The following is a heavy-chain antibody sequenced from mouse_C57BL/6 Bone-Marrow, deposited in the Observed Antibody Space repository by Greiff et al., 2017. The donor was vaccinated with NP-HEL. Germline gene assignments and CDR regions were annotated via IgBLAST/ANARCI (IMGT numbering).Heavy chain of an antibody. V-gene: IGHV1-81*01. Sequence: QVQLQQSGAELARPGASVKLSCKASGYTFTSYGISWVKQRTGQGLEWIGEIYPRSGNTYYNEKFKGKAILTADKSSSTAYMELRSLTSEDSAVYYCTITTVVDWYFDVWGTGTTVTVSS. CDR2: IYPRSGNT. CDR1: GYTFTSYG. J-gene: IGHJ1*03. D-gene: IGHD1-1*01. CDR3: TITTVVDWYFDV.